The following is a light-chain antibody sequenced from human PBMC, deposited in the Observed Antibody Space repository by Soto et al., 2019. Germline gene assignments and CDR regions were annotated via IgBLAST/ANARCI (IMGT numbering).Light chain of an antibody. CDR3: VAWDDSLRGGV. V-gene: IGLV1-47*01. CDR1: SSNIASNS. Sequence: QSVLTQPPSASGTPGQRVTISCSASSSNIASNSVYWYQQLPGTPPKLLIYRNNQRPSGVTDRFSGSKSGTSASLAISGLRSEDEADYYCVAWDDSLRGGVFGGGTKLTVL. CDR2: RNN. J-gene: IGLJ3*02.